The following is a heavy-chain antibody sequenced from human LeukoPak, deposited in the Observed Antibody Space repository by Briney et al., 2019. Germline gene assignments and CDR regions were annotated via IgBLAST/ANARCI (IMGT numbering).Heavy chain of an antibody. J-gene: IGHJ4*02. D-gene: IGHD6-19*01. Sequence: GGSLRLSCAASGLTFSSSWMYWVRQAPGKGLVWVSDINSDGSNTRYADSVRGRFTISRDNAKEMVHLQMNSLRAEDTAVYYCARAISGWQAIDYWGQGTLVTVSS. CDR1: GLTFSSSW. CDR2: INSDGSNT. CDR3: ARAISGWQAIDY. V-gene: IGHV3-74*01.